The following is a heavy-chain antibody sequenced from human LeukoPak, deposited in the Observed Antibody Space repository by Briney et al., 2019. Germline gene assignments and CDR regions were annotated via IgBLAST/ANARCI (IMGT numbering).Heavy chain of an antibody. CDR2: INVNGDMT. Sequence: GGSLRLSCAASGFTFDDYGMTCVRQAPGKGLEWVAGINVNGDMTGYADSVRGQSTISRNNPKNSLYLQMNSLRAEDTALYYCARGNRGRYYGGYSWGQGTLVTVSS. CDR1: GFTFDDYG. V-gene: IGHV3-20*04. D-gene: IGHD1-26*01. CDR3: ARGNRGRYYGGYS. J-gene: IGHJ4*02.